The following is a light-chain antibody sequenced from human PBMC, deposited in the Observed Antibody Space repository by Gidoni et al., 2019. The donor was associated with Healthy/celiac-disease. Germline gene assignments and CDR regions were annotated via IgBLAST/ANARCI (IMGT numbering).Light chain of an antibody. CDR3: QQSYGNPPGT. CDR2: AAS. CDR1: QSISSY. V-gene: IGKV1-39*01. J-gene: IGKJ1*01. Sequence: DIQMTQSSSSLSASVGDRVTITCRASQSISSYLNWYQQKPGKAHKLLIYAASSLQSGVPSRFSGSGSGTDFTLTISSLQPEDFATYYCQQSYGNPPGTFGQGTKVEIK.